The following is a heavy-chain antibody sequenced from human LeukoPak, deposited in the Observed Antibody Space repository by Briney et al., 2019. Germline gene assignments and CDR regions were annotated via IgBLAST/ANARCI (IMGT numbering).Heavy chain of an antibody. Sequence: GATVKISCKVSGYPLTDYYMHWVQQAPGKGLEWMGLVDPEDGETIYAEKFQGRVTITADTSTDTAYMELSSLRSEDTAVYYCATMLSYDFWSLVGVSVPWGQGTLVTVSS. CDR2: VDPEDGET. CDR3: ATMLSYDFWSLVGVSVP. CDR1: GYPLTDYY. V-gene: IGHV1-69-2*01. J-gene: IGHJ5*02. D-gene: IGHD3-3*01.